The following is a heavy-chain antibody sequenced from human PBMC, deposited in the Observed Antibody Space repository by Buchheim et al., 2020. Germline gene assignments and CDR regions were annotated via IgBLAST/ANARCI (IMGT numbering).Heavy chain of an antibody. D-gene: IGHD5-18*01. J-gene: IGHJ4*02. CDR2: IRQDGNDQ. CDR1: GFTFTNYW. CDR3: AKVDSYGPLYFDY. Sequence: DVQLVESGGGLVQPGGSLRLSCAASGFTFTNYWMSWVRQAPGKGLEWVGNIRQDGNDQYLLASVRGRFTLSRDNAQNSLYLQMNSLRVEDTGLYYCAKVDSYGPLYFDYWGQGTL. V-gene: IGHV3-7*01.